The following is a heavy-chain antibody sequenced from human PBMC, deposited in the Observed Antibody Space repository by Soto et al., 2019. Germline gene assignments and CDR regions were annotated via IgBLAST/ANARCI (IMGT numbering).Heavy chain of an antibody. J-gene: IGHJ6*02. CDR1: GFSFSKAW. D-gene: IGHD2-2*01. Sequence: GPLRLSFGASGFSFSKAWLSWVREAPLKVLHWVGRIKSKTDGGTTDYAAHVKGRFTISSDDSKNTPYLQMNSLKTEDTAVYYCTPDTEYHHYYYYHGMDVWAQATTVTVSS. V-gene: IGHV3-15*01. CDR2: IKSKTDGGTT. CDR3: TPDTEYHHYYYYHGMDV.